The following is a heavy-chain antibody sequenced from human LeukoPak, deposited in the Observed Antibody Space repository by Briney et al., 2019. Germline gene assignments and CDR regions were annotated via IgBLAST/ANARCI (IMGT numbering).Heavy chain of an antibody. D-gene: IGHD5-18*01. J-gene: IGHJ4*02. V-gene: IGHV4-39*01. CDR1: GGSISSSSYY. CDR2: IYYSGST. Sequence: SETLSLTCTVSGGSISSSSYYWGWIRQPPGKGLEWIGSIYYSGSTYYNPSLKSRVTISVDTSKNQFSLKLSSVTAADTAVYYCARKGIRGYSYGFDYWGQGTLVTVSS. CDR3: ARKGIRGYSYGFDY.